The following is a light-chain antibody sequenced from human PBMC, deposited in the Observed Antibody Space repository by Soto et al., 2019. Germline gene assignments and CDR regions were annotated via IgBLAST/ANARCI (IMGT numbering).Light chain of an antibody. CDR2: DVR. CDR3: SSYTSSSTRV. CDR1: SSDVGGYNY. V-gene: IGLV2-14*01. J-gene: IGLJ1*01. Sequence: QSALTQPASVSGSPGQSITISCTGTSSDVGGYNYVSWYQQHPGKAPKLMIFDVRDRPSGVSNRFSGAKSGNTASLTISGRQAEDEADYYCSSYTSSSTRVFGTGTKLTVL.